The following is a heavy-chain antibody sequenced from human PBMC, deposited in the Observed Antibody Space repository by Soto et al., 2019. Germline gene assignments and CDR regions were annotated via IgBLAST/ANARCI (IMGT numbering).Heavy chain of an antibody. CDR2: IYYTGST. CDR1: GGSISNYW. J-gene: IGHJ5*02. V-gene: IGHV4-59*01. D-gene: IGHD1-1*01. Sequence: TSETLSLTCPVSGGSISNYWWNWIRQSPGKGLEWMGNIYYTGSTKYNPSLQSRVTISVDMSKSQFSLRLSSVTAADTAIYYCARDRDWNDWFDPWGQGTLVTVSS. CDR3: ARDRDWNDWFDP.